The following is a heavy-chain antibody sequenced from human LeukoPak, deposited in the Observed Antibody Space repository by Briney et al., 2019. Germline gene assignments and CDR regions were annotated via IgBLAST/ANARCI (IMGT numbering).Heavy chain of an antibody. J-gene: IGHJ5*02. CDR3: ARRPYGCSGGSCYAGPGFDP. D-gene: IGHD2-15*01. Sequence: SETLSLTCAVYGGSFSGYYWSWIRQPPGKGLEWIGEINHSGSTNYNPSLKSRVTISVDTSKNQFSLKLSSVTDADTAVYYCARRPYGCSGGSCYAGPGFDPWGQGTLVTVSS. CDR1: GGSFSGYY. CDR2: INHSGST. V-gene: IGHV4-34*01.